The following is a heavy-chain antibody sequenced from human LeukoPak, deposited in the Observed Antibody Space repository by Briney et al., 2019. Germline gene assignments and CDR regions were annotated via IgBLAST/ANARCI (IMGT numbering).Heavy chain of an antibody. CDR2: ISYDGSSK. D-gene: IGHD3-16*01. Sequence: LSLTCTVSGGSINNGGYYWSWVRQAPGKGLEWVAVISYDGSSKNYADSVKGRFTISRDNSKNTLYLQMNSLRLEDTAIYYCASWGPDYWGQGTLVTVSS. CDR1: GGSINNGGYY. V-gene: IGHV3-30-3*01. J-gene: IGHJ4*02. CDR3: ASWGPDY.